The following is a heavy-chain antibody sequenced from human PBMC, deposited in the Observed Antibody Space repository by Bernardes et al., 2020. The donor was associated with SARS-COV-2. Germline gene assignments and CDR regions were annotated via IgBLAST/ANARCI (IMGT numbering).Heavy chain of an antibody. CDR2: INPGGDTI. D-gene: IGHD1-26*01. CDR1: GYTFTSYY. Sequence: ASVKVSCKASGYTFTSYYIHWVRQAPGQGLEWMGIINPGGDTITYAQKYRGRVTMTRDTSTSTVYMELSGLRSDDTAVYFCARGSDWDLLGYYYAMDVWGQGTTVTVSS. J-gene: IGHJ6*02. CDR3: ARGSDWDLLGYYYAMDV. V-gene: IGHV1-46*03.